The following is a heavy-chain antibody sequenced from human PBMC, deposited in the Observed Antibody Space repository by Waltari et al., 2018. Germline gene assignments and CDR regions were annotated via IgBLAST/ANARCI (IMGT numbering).Heavy chain of an antibody. CDR2: ISSSSSYI. CDR1: GFTFSSYS. D-gene: IGHD4-17*01. J-gene: IGHJ4*02. Sequence: EVQLVESGGGLVKPGGSLRLSCAASGFTFSSYSMTWVRQAPGKGLEWVSSISSSSSYIYYADSVKGRFTISRDNAKNSLYLQMNSLRAEDTAVYYCAGTTVTTGAFDYWGQGTLVTVSS. CDR3: AGTTVTTGAFDY. V-gene: IGHV3-21*01.